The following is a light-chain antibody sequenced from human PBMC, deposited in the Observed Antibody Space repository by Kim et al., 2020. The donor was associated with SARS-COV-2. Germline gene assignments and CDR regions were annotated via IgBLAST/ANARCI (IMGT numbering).Light chain of an antibody. CDR1: QSIGIS. CDR3: QQRNNWPPAVT. Sequence: PGEESILSCRASQSIGISLGWYQHKLGQAPRLLIYDAAIRAAGIPDRFSGGGSGTGFTLTISSLEPEDFAIYYCQQRNNWPPAVTFGGGTKVDIK. CDR2: DAA. J-gene: IGKJ4*01. V-gene: IGKV3-11*01.